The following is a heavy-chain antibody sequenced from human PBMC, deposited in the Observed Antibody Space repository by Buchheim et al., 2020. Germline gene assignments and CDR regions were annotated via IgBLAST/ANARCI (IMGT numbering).Heavy chain of an antibody. V-gene: IGHV3-33*01. CDR1: GFTFSSYG. CDR2: IWYDRSNK. J-gene: IGHJ4*02. Sequence: QVQLVESGGGVVQPGRSLRLSCAASGFTFSSYGMHWVRQAPGKGLEWVAVIWYDRSNKYYADSVKGRFTISRDNSTNTLYLQMNSLRAEDTAVYYCARDRWPPYYYGSGSYHSEFDYWGQGTL. CDR3: ARDRWPPYYYGSGSYHSEFDY. D-gene: IGHD3-10*01.